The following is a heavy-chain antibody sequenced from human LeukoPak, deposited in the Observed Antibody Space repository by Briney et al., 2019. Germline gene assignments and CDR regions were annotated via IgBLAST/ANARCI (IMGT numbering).Heavy chain of an antibody. CDR3: ARDFRGLSWYFDY. Sequence: GGSLRLSCAASGFTVSSNYMSWVRQAPGKGLEWVSAIYSGGTTYYADSVKGRFTISRDNSKNTLYLQMNSLRAEDTAVYYCARDFRGLSWYFDYWGQGSLVIVSS. D-gene: IGHD3-10*01. J-gene: IGHJ4*02. CDR1: GFTVSSNY. CDR2: IYSGGTT. V-gene: IGHV3-53*01.